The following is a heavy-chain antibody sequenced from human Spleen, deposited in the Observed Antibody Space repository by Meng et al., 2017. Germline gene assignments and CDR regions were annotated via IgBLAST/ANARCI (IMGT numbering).Heavy chain of an antibody. D-gene: IGHD4-11*01. CDR1: GWAFSDYY. J-gene: IGHJ4*02. Sequence: QVQLQRGGAGRFKPSEPLSLTCDVSGWAFSDYYWGLIRQPPRKGLEWIGEIKHSGSTNYNPSLESRATISVDTSQNNLSLKLSSVTAADSAVYYCARGPTTMAHDFDYWGQGTLVTVSS. CDR2: IKHSGST. CDR3: ARGPTTMAHDFDY. V-gene: IGHV4-34*01.